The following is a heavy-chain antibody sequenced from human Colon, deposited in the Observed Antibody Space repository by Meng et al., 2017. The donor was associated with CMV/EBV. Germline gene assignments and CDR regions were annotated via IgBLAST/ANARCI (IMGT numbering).Heavy chain of an antibody. CDR1: GGSMNGYY. V-gene: IGHV4-59*01. J-gene: IGHJ2*01. D-gene: IGHD3-3*01. CDR3: ARGNDFWSGSVYYHYFDL. Sequence: SETLSLTCDVSGGSMNGYYWSWLRQPPGKELEWIGFIFDRGSVNYNPSLQSRLTMSADTSNNQFFLNLTSVTAADTAVYYCARGNDFWSGSVYYHYFDLWGRGTLVTVSS. CDR2: IFDRGSV.